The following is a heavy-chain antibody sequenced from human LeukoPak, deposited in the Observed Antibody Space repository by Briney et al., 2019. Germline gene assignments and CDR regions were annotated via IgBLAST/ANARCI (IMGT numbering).Heavy chain of an antibody. Sequence: GGSLRLSCAASGFTFSSYWMHWVRQAPGKGLVWVSRINSDGSSTSYADSVKGRFTISRDNAKNTLYLQMNSLRAEDTAVYYCARGSEDGDYEDYFDYWDQGTLVTVSS. CDR3: ARGSEDGDYEDYFDY. J-gene: IGHJ4*02. V-gene: IGHV3-74*01. CDR1: GFTFSSYW. D-gene: IGHD4-17*01. CDR2: INSDGSST.